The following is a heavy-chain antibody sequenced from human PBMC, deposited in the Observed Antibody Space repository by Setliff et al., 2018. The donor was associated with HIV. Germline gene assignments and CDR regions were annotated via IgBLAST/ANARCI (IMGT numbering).Heavy chain of an antibody. CDR2: ISSDGGST. V-gene: IGHV3-64*01. J-gene: IGHJ6*03. CDR3: ARVPTVIYYYYMDV. Sequence: GGSLRLSCAASGFTFSSYAMHWVRQAPGRGLEYVSAISSDGGSTYYANSVKGRFTISRDNSKNTLYPQMGGLRAEDMAVYYCARVPTVIYYYYMDVWGKGTTVTVSS. CDR1: GFTFSSYA. D-gene: IGHD2-21*01.